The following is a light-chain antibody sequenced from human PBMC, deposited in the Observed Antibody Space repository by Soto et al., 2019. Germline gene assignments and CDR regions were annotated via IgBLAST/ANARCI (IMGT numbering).Light chain of an antibody. Sequence: DIQMTQSPSTLSASVGDRVTITCRASQSISHFLAWYQQKPGKVPKLLIYDASNLGSGVPSRFSGSGSGTDFTLTISGLQPDDFTTYYCQQYKAYSYTFGQGTKLEMK. CDR1: QSISHF. CDR2: DAS. CDR3: QQYKAYSYT. J-gene: IGKJ2*01. V-gene: IGKV1-5*01.